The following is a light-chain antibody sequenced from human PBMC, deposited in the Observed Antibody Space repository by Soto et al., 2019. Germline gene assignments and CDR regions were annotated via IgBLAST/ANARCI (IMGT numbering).Light chain of an antibody. V-gene: IGKV1-39*01. J-gene: IGKJ5*01. Sequence: DIQMTQSPSSLSASVGDRVTITCRASQRIISYLNWYQQKPGKAPKLLIYAASSLQSGVPSRFSGSGTWTDFTQTISSLQPEDFATYYCQQSYSTPITVCQGTRLEIK. CDR2: AAS. CDR1: QRIISY. CDR3: QQSYSTPIT.